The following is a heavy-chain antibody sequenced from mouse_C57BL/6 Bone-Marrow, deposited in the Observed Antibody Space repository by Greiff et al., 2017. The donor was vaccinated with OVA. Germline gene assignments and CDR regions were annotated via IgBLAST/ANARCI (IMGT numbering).Heavy chain of an antibody. CDR2: INPNNGGT. Sequence: VHVKQSGPELVKPGASVKMSCKASGYTFTDYNMHWVKQSHGKSLEWIGYINPNNGGTSYNQKFKGKATLTVNKSSSTAYMERRSLTSEDSAVYYCARKTGGSLYWYFDVWGTGTTVTVSS. CDR3: ARKTGGSLYWYFDV. V-gene: IGHV1-22*01. D-gene: IGHD1-1*01. CDR1: GYTFTDYN. J-gene: IGHJ1*03.